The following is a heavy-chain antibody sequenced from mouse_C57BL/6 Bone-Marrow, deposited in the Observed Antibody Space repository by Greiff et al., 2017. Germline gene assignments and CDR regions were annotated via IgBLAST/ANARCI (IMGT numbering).Heavy chain of an antibody. J-gene: IGHJ4*01. CDR3: ARDYGSSDEGEYYAMDY. CDR1: GYTFTSYW. Sequence: QVQLQQPGAELVRPGSSVKLSCKASGYTFTSYWMHWVKQRPIQGLEWIGNIDPSDSETHYNQKFKDKATLTVDKSSSTAYMQLSSLTSEDSAVYYCARDYGSSDEGEYYAMDYWGQGTSVTVSS. V-gene: IGHV1-52*01. D-gene: IGHD1-1*01. CDR2: IDPSDSET.